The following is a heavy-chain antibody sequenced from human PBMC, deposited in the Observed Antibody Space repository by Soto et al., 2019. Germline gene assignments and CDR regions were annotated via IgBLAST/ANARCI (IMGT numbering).Heavy chain of an antibody. CDR1: GFTFSSYG. J-gene: IGHJ6*02. CDR3: AKETSGYSSSWSYYYGMDV. CDR2: ISYDGSNK. Sequence: QVHLVESGGGVVQPGRSLRLSCAASGFTFSSYGMHWVRQAPGKGLEWVAVISYDGSNKYYADSVKGRFTISRDNSKNTLYLQMNSLRAEVTAVYYCAKETSGYSSSWSYYYGMDVWGQGTTVTVSS. V-gene: IGHV3-30*18. D-gene: IGHD6-13*01.